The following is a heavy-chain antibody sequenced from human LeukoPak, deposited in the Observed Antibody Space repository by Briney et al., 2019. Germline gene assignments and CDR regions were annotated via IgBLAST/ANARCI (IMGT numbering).Heavy chain of an antibody. Sequence: GGSLRLSCAASGFSFSSYWMHWVRQAPGKGLVWVSRIDSFGSGATYADSVKGRFTVSRDNAKNTLYLQMNSLRAEDAAVYYCASSTYSGSHWDAFNIWGQGTMVTVPS. CDR2: IDSFGSGA. J-gene: IGHJ3*02. CDR1: GFSFSSYW. V-gene: IGHV3-74*03. CDR3: ASSTYSGSHWDAFNI. D-gene: IGHD1-26*01.